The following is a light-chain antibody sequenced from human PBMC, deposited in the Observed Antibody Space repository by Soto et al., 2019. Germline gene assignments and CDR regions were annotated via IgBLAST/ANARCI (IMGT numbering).Light chain of an antibody. J-gene: IGKJ4*01. CDR2: GAS. CDR1: QNVDSNY. Sequence: EIVLTQSPGTLSLSPGEEATLSCRASQNVDSNYLAWYQQKPGQTPRLIIYGASGRADGIPHRFSGSGFGTDFTLTISKVEPEDFAVYYCQQRSNWPYLTFGGGTRV. CDR3: QQRSNWPYLT. V-gene: IGKV3D-20*02.